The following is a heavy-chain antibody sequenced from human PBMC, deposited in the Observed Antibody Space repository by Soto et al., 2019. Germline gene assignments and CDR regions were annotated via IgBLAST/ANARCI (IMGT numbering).Heavy chain of an antibody. CDR2: IIPIFGTA. V-gene: IGHV1-69*13. J-gene: IGHJ6*02. Sequence: GASVKVSCKASGGTFSSYAISWVRQAPGQGLEWMGGIIPIFGTANYAQKFQGRVTITADESTSTAYMELSSLRSEDTAVYYCARDLLGELELGRDPIYYYGMDVWGQGTTVTVSS. CDR1: GGTFSSYA. D-gene: IGHD1-7*01. CDR3: ARDLLGELELGRDPIYYYGMDV.